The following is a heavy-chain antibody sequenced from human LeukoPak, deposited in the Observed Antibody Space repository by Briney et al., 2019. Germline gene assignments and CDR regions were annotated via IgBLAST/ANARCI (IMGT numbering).Heavy chain of an antibody. Sequence: SETLSLTCTVSGVSISSSTYYWGWIRQPPGKGLEWIGSIYYSVSTYYNPSLRSRVTISVDTSKNQFSLRLSSVTAADTAVYYCARHPYGDYVSDYWGQGSPVTVSS. CDR3: ARHPYGDYVSDY. J-gene: IGHJ4*02. CDR1: GVSISSSTYY. D-gene: IGHD4-17*01. CDR2: IYYSVST. V-gene: IGHV4-39*01.